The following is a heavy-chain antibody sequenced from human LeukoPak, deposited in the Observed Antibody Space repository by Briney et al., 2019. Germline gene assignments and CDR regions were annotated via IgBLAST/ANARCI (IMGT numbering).Heavy chain of an antibody. J-gene: IGHJ4*02. D-gene: IGHD1-20*01. CDR1: GYTFTSYD. CDR3: ARDITGKGDY. CDR2: MNPNSGGT. Sequence: ASVKVSCKASGYTFTSYDINWVRQATGQGLEWMGWMNPNSGGTNYAQKFQGRVTMTRDTSISTAYMELSRLRSDDTAVYYCARDITGKGDYWGQGTLVTVSS. V-gene: IGHV1-2*02.